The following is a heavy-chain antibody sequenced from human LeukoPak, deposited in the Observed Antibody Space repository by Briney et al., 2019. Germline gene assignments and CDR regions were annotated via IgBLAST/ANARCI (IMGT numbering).Heavy chain of an antibody. V-gene: IGHV1-18*01. CDR3: ATAKVARYDLDSPLGY. CDR1: GYTFTNFG. CDR2: ISAYNGNT. Sequence: ASVKVSCKASGYTFTNFGISWVRQAPGQGLEWMGWISAYNGNTNYAQRLQGRVTMTTDTSTSTAYMELRSLRSDDTAVYYCATAKVARYDLDSPLGYWGQGTLVTVSS. J-gene: IGHJ4*02. D-gene: IGHD5-12*01.